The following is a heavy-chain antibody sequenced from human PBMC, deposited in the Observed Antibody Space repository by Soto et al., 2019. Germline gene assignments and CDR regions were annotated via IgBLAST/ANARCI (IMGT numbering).Heavy chain of an antibody. V-gene: IGHV3-30*18. J-gene: IGHJ4*02. Sequence: QVQLVESGGGVVQPGRSLRLSCAASRFTFSSYGMHWVRQAPGKGLEWVAVISYDGSNKYYADSVKGRFTISRDNSKNTLYLQMNSLRAEDTAVYYCAKDDNADLYGLLDYWGQGTLVTVSS. CDR3: AKDDNADLYGLLDY. D-gene: IGHD4-17*01. CDR2: ISYDGSNK. CDR1: RFTFSSYG.